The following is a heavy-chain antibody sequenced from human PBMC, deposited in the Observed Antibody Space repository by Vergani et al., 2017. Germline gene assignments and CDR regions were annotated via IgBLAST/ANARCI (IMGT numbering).Heavy chain of an antibody. CDR3: AKGTDYDDSSGYYYFDY. V-gene: IGHV3-23*04. D-gene: IGHD3-22*01. CDR2: ISGSGGST. CDR1: GFTFSSYA. Sequence: EVQLVESGGGLVQPGGSLRLSCAASGFTFSSYAMSWVRQAPGKGLEGVSAISGSGGSTYNADSVKGRFTISRDNSKNTLYLQMNSLRAEDTAVYYCAKGTDYDDSSGYYYFDYWGQGTLVTVSS. J-gene: IGHJ4*02.